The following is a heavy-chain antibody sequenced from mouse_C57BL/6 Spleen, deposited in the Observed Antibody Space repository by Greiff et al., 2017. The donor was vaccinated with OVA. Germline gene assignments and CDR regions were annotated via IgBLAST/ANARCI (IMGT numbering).Heavy chain of an antibody. V-gene: IGHV1-52*01. CDR2: IDPSDSET. CDR3: ARIDYSNSYYAMDY. J-gene: IGHJ4*01. D-gene: IGHD2-5*01. Sequence: VQLQQPGAELVRPGSSVKLSCKASGYTFTSYWMHWVKQRPIQGLEWIGNIDPSDSETHYNQKFKDKATLTVDKSSSTAYMQLSSLTSEDSAVYYCARIDYSNSYYAMDYWGQGTSVTVSS. CDR1: GYTFTSYW.